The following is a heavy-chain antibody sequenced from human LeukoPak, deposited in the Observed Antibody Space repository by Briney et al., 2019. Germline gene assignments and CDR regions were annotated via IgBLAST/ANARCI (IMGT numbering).Heavy chain of an antibody. J-gene: IGHJ6*03. CDR2: IYTSGST. CDR1: GGSISSGSYY. CDR3: ARDRVKEYQLLGYYYYYYMDV. Sequence: SETLSLTCTVSGGSISSGSYYWSWIRQPAGKGLEWIGRIYTSGSTNYNPSLKSRVIISVDTSKNQFSLKLSSVTAADTAVYYCARDRVKEYQLLGYYYYYYMDVWGKGTTVTVSS. V-gene: IGHV4-61*02. D-gene: IGHD2-2*01.